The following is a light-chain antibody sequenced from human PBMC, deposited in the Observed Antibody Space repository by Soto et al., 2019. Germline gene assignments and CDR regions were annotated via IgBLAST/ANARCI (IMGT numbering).Light chain of an antibody. CDR3: QQRSNSPVT. CDR1: QSVRSS. CDR2: DAS. J-gene: IGKJ1*01. V-gene: IGKV3-11*01. Sequence: EIVLTQSPGTLSLSPGERATLSCRASQSVRSSLAWYQQQPGQAPRLLIYDASNKATGIPARFSGSGSGTDFTLTISSLEPKDFEVYYCQQRSNSPVTFGQGTKVDIK.